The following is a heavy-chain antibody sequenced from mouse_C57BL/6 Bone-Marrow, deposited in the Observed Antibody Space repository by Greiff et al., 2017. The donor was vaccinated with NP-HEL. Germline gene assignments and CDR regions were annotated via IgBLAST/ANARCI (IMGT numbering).Heavy chain of an antibody. CDR2: IDPSDSYT. Sequence: QVQLQQPGAELVMPGASVKLSCKASGYTFTSYWMHWVKQRPGQGLEWIGEIDPSDSYTHYNQKFKGKSTLTVDKSSSTAYMQLSSLTSEDSAVYYCARDLPYYYAMDYWGQGTSVTVSS. CDR1: GYTFTSYW. V-gene: IGHV1-69*01. J-gene: IGHJ4*01. CDR3: ARDLPYYYAMDY.